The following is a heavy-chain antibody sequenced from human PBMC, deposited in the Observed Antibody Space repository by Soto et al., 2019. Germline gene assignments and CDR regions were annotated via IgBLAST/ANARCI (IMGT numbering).Heavy chain of an antibody. J-gene: IGHJ6*03. D-gene: IGHD3-16*01. V-gene: IGHV3-21*01. CDR1: GFTFSSYS. CDR3: ARGFVGYHMDV. Sequence: GGSLRLSCAASGFTFSSYSMNWVRQAPGKGLEWVSSISSSSSYIYYADSVKGRFTISRDNAKNSLYLQMNSLRAEDTAVYYCARGFVGYHMDVWAKGTTVPVSS. CDR2: ISSSSSYI.